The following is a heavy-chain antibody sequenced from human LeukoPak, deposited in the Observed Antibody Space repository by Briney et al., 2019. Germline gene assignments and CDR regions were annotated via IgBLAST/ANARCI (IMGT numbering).Heavy chain of an antibody. CDR2: INPNSGGT. CDR1: GYTFNSYG. D-gene: IGHD3-10*01. CDR3: AREDTMVRGTIPEYFQH. V-gene: IGHV1-2*02. Sequence: ASVKVSCKASGYTFNSYGISWVRQAPGQGLEWMGWINPNSGGTNYAQKFQGRVTMTRDTSISTAYMELSRLRSDDTAVYYCAREDTMVRGTIPEYFQHWGQGTLVTVSS. J-gene: IGHJ1*01.